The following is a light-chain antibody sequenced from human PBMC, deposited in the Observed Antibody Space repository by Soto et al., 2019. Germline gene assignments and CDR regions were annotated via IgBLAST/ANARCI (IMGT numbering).Light chain of an antibody. Sequence: EIVLTQSPATLSLSPGERATLSCRASQSVSFYLAWYQQKPGQAPRLLIYDASNRATGIPARFSGSGSGTDFALTSSSLEPEDFAVYYCQQRSNWPTFGGGTKVEIK. CDR2: DAS. J-gene: IGKJ4*01. CDR3: QQRSNWPT. CDR1: QSVSFY. V-gene: IGKV3-11*01.